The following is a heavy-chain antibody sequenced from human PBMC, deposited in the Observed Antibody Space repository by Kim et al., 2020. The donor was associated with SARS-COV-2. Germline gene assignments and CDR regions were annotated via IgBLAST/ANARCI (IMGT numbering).Heavy chain of an antibody. D-gene: IGHD2-21*01. CDR2: IRYSGST. CDR3: ARHGEDGTGTVDY. CDR1: GGSISSSTYY. V-gene: IGHV4-39*01. J-gene: IGHJ4*02. Sequence: SETLSLTCIVSGGSISSSTYYWGWIRQPPGKGLEWIGNIRYSGSTYYNPSLKSRVIISVDTSKNQFSLKLSSVTAADTAVYYCARHGEDGTGTVDYWGQGTLVTVSS.